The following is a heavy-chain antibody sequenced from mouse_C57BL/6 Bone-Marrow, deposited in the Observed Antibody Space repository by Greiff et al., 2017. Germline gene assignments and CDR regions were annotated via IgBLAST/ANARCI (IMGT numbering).Heavy chain of an antibody. CDR3: ARNLFAY. J-gene: IGHJ3*01. CDR2: ISDGGSYT. CDR1: GFTFSSYA. Sequence: EVQGVESGGGLVKPGGSLKLSCAASGFTFSSYAMSWVRQTPEKRLEWVATISDGGSYTYYPDNVKGRFTISRDNAKNNLYLQMSHLKSEDTAMYYCARNLFAYWGQGTLVTVSA. V-gene: IGHV5-4*01.